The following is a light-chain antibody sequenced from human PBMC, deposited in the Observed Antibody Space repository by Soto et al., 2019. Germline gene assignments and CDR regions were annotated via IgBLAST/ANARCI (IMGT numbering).Light chain of an antibody. CDR1: ERVSSSN. CDR2: GAS. CDR3: PPCSSAPCT. V-gene: IGKV3-20*01. Sequence: TQSPATLSVSPGERSTLNCRASERVSSSNLTWFQQKPGQAPRLLIYGASSRATGIPDRFSVSGSGTDFTLTISSLQPEDVAPYYCPPCSSAPCTFGQGTNLDIK. J-gene: IGKJ2*02.